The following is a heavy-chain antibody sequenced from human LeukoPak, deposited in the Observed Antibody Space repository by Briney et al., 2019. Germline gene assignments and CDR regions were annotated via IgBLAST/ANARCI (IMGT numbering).Heavy chain of an antibody. V-gene: IGHV4-59*01. CDR1: GGSISSYY. Sequence: SETLSLTCTVSGGSISSYYWSWIRQPPGKGLEWIGYIYYSGSTNYNPSLKSRVTISVDTSKNQFSLKLSSVTAADTAMYYCARVRLYTLDYWGQGTLVTVSS. J-gene: IGHJ4*02. D-gene: IGHD3-16*02. CDR2: IYYSGST. CDR3: ARVRLYTLDY.